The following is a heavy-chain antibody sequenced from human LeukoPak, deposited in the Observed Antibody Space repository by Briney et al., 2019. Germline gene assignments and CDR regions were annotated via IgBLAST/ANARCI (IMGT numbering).Heavy chain of an antibody. V-gene: IGHV1-69*13. J-gene: IGHJ6*03. Sequence: SVKVSRKASGGTFSSYAISWVRQAPGQGLEWVGGIIPIFGTANYAQKLQGRVTITADESTSTAYMELSSLRSEDTAVYYCARGLRYCSGGRCYFSPPYYYYMDVWGKGTTVTISS. CDR2: IIPIFGTA. CDR3: ARGLRYCSGGRCYFSPPYYYYMDV. CDR1: GGTFSSYA. D-gene: IGHD2-15*01.